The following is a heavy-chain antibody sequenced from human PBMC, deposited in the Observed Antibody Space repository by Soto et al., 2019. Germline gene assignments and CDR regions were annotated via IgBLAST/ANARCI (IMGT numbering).Heavy chain of an antibody. CDR1: GFTFSDYY. CDR2: ISSSGSSI. V-gene: IGHV3-11*01. Sequence: QVESGGGLVKPGGSLRLSCEASGFTFSDYYMSWIRQAPGKGLEWISYISSSGSSIYYADSVKGRFTISRDNAKNSLFLQMNSLRAEDTAEYYCAGIGANDAFDIWGQGTMVTVSS. J-gene: IGHJ3*02. CDR3: AGIGANDAFDI. D-gene: IGHD6-13*01.